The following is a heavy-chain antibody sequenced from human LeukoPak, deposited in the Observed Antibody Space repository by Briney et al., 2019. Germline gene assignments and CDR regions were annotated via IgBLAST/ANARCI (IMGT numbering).Heavy chain of an antibody. D-gene: IGHD1-26*01. CDR2: ISGSGDNK. CDR1: GGTFSSYA. J-gene: IGHJ5*02. V-gene: IGHV3-23*01. CDR3: AKGMSGSSPYNWFDP. Sequence: SCKASGGTFSSYAMSWVRQAPGKGLEWVSVISGSGDNKYYADSVKGRFTISRDNSKNTLCLQINSLRAEDTAVYYCAKGMSGSSPYNWFDPWGQGTLVTVSS.